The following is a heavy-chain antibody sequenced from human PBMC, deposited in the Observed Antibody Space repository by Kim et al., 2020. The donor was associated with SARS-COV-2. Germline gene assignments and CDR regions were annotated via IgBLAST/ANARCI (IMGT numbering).Heavy chain of an antibody. J-gene: IGHJ4*02. D-gene: IGHD2-15*01. CDR3: AGGLRYCSGGSCYSGVFDY. Sequence: KSRVTISVDTSKNQFSLKLSSVTAADTAVYYCAGGLRYCSGGSCYSGVFDYWGQGTLVTVSS. V-gene: IGHV4-31*02.